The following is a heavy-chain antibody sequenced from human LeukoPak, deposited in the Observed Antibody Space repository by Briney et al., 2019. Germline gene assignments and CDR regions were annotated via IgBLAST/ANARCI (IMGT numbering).Heavy chain of an antibody. J-gene: IGHJ6*04. V-gene: IGHV5-10-1*01. CDR1: GYSFTSYW. CDR3: ARRVGTSSPGGYYGMDV. D-gene: IGHD2-2*01. CDR2: IDPSDSYT. Sequence: GESLRISCKGSGYSFTSYWISWVRQMPGKGLEWMGRIDPSDSYTNYSPSFQGHVTIPADKSISTAYLQWSSLKASDTAMYYCARRVGTSSPGGYYGMDVWGKGTTVTVSS.